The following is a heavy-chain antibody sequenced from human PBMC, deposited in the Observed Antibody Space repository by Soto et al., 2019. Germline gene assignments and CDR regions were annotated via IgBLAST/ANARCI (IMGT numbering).Heavy chain of an antibody. CDR3: ARDQGDYDYIWGSYRYNYFDY. D-gene: IGHD3-16*02. CDR2: ISAYNGNT. J-gene: IGHJ4*02. CDR1: GYTFTSYG. V-gene: IGHV1-18*01. Sequence: ASVKVSCKASGYTFTSYGISWVRQAPGQGLEWMGWISAYNGNTNYAQKLQGRVTMTTDTSTSTAYMELRSLRSDDTAVYYCARDQGDYDYIWGSYRYNYFDYWGQGTLVTVSS.